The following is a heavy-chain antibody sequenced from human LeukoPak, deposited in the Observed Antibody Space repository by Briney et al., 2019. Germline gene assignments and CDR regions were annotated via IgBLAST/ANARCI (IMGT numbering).Heavy chain of an antibody. J-gene: IGHJ6*02. CDR3: TRDLMDYDVSTGLHHYYMDV. Sequence: GGSLRLSCVASGFTFSSYWMHWVRQDPRKGLVWVSRISGDGRNINYADSVRGRFTISRDNAKNPLYLQMHTLRVEDPAVYYCTRDLMDYDVSTGLHHYYMDVWGQGTTVTVSS. V-gene: IGHV3-74*01. CDR1: GFTFSSYW. D-gene: IGHD3-9*01. CDR2: ISGDGRNI.